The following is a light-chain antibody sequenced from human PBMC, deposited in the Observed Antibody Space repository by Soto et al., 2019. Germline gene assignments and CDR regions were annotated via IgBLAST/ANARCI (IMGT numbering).Light chain of an antibody. CDR2: GAS. J-gene: IGKJ1*01. CDR3: LQYNNWPRT. V-gene: IGKV3-15*01. Sequence: ETVMTQSPATLSVSPGERATLSCRASQSVSSNLAWYQQKPGQAPRLLIYGASTRATGIPVRFSGSGSGTEFTLTLSRLQSGDFAVYYCLQYNNWPRTFGQGTKVEIK. CDR1: QSVSSN.